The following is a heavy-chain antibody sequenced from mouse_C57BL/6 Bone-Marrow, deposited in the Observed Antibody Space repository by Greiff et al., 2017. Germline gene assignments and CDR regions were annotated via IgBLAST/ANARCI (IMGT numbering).Heavy chain of an antibody. D-gene: IGHD2-4*01. Sequence: EVQRVESGGGLVQPGESLKLSCESNEYEFPSHDMSWVRKTPEKRLELVAAINSDGGSTYYQDTMESRFIISRDNTKKTLYLQMSSLRSEYTALYYCARPSLIVLRTPPYWGQGTLVTVSA. V-gene: IGHV5-2*01. CDR3: ARPSLIVLRTPPY. J-gene: IGHJ3*01. CDR2: INSDGGST. CDR1: EYEFPSHD.